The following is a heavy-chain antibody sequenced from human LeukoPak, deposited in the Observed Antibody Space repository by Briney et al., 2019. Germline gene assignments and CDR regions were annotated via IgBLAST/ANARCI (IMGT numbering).Heavy chain of an antibody. CDR2: IRSKAYGGTT. CDR1: GFTFGDYA. J-gene: IGHJ6*02. V-gene: IGHV3-49*03. Sequence: GGSLRLSCTASGFTFGDYAMSWFRQAPGKGLEWVGFIRSKAYGGTTEYAASVKGRFTISRDDSKSIAYLQMNSLKTEDTAVYYCTRDRGSSWYGYYGIDVWGQGTTVTVSS. CDR3: TRDRGSSWYGYYGIDV. D-gene: IGHD6-13*01.